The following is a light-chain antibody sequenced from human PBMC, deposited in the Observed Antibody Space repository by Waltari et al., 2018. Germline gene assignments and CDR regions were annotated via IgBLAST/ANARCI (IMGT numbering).Light chain of an antibody. V-gene: IGLV2-14*03. CDR1: SSDVGGYHY. CDR2: DVN. J-gene: IGLJ2*01. CDR3: SSYRRSDIVV. Sequence: QSALTQPASVSGSPGQSLTTPCTGTSSDVGGYHYASWYQHHPGKAPKIMIYDVNDRPSGVSNRFSGSKSGNTASLTISGLQAEDEADYYCSSYRRSDIVVFGGGTKLTVL.